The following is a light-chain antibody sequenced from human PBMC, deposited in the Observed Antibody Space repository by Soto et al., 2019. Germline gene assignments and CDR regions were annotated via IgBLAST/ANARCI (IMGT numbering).Light chain of an antibody. CDR3: TSYTSSGTVL. V-gene: IGLV2-14*01. CDR2: EVS. Sequence: QSALTQPASVSGSPGQSITISCTGTTSDVGGYNYVSWYLQHPGKAPKLMIYEVSNRPSGVSNRFSGSKSANTASLTISGLQAEDEADYYCTSYTSSGTVLFGGGTQLTVL. CDR1: TSDVGGYNY. J-gene: IGLJ2*01.